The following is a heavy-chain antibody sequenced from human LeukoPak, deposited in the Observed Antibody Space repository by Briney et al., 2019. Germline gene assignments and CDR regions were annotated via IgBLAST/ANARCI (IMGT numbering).Heavy chain of an antibody. CDR3: ARVPRTGERNDY. CDR2: IYHSGST. V-gene: IGHV4-38-2*02. J-gene: IGHJ4*02. CDR1: GYSIGSGYY. Sequence: SETLSLTCTVSGYSIGSGYYWGWIRQPPGKGLEWIGSIYHSGSTYYNPSLKSRVTISVDTSKNQFSLKLSSVTAADTAVYYCARVPRTGERNDYWGQGTLVTVSS. D-gene: IGHD4-17*01.